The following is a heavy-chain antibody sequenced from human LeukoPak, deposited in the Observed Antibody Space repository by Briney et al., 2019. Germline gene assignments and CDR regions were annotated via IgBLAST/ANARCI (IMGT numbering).Heavy chain of an antibody. CDR1: GFTFSSYS. V-gene: IGHV3-48*01. Sequence: GGSLRPSCAASGFTFSSYSMNWVRQAPGKGLEWVSYISSSSSTIYYADSVKGRFTISRDNAKNSLYLQMNSLGAEDTAVYYCARDWGYYYDTPYYYGMDVWGQGTTVTVSS. CDR3: ARDWGYYYDTPYYYGMDV. CDR2: ISSSSSTI. D-gene: IGHD3-22*01. J-gene: IGHJ6*02.